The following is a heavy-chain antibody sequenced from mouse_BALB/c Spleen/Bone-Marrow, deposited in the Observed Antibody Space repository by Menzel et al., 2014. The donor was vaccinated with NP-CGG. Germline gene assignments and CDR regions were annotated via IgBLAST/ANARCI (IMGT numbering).Heavy chain of an antibody. J-gene: IGHJ2*01. Sequence: EVKLVESGGGLVQPGGSLKLSCAASGFTLSSYGMSWVRQTPDKRLELVATINSNGGSTYYPDSVKGRFTISRDNAKNTLYLQMSSLKSEDTAMYYCARDSNDYWGQGTTLTVSS. V-gene: IGHV5-6-3*01. CDR3: ARDSNDY. CDR1: GFTLSSYG. CDR2: INSNGGST.